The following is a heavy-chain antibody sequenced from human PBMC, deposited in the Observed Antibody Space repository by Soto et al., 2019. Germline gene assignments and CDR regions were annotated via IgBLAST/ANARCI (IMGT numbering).Heavy chain of an antibody. CDR2: ITGNGDTT. D-gene: IGHD3-10*01. CDR3: ALDRPHYFGSGGGYYKSGGDH. J-gene: IGHJ5*02. Sequence: EVQLLESGGGLVQPGGSLRLSCAASGFIFRIYAMSWVRQAPGRGLDWVSSITGNGDTTYYPDSVKGRFTISRDNSKNTLFMQIKSLRVVDTAVYYCALDRPHYFGSGGGYYKSGGDHWGQGILVTVSS. CDR1: GFIFRIYA. V-gene: IGHV3-23*01.